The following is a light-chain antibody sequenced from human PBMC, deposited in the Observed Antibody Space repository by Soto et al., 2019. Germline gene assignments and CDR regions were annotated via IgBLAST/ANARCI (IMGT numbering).Light chain of an antibody. Sequence: EIVLTQSPGTLSLSPWGTATLSCGASRNFSRNHLAWYRYKAGQTPRLLIYAVSNRPGGIPDRFSGGESGTDFTLTLSRLEPEHFAVYYCQQYARSPYAFGQGTKVDIK. V-gene: IGKV3-20*01. CDR2: AVS. CDR1: RNFSRNH. J-gene: IGKJ2*01. CDR3: QQYARSPYA.